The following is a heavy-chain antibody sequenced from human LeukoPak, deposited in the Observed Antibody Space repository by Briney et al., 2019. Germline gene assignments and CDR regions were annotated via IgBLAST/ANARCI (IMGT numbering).Heavy chain of an antibody. J-gene: IGHJ5*02. D-gene: IGHD3-10*01. CDR2: INPSGGST. V-gene: IGHV1-46*01. Sequence: ASVKVSCKASGYTFTSYYMHWVRQAPGQGLEWMGIINPSGGSTSYAQKFQGRVTMTRDTSTSTVYMELSSLRSEDTAVYYCARGRVDTMVRGVRTPNWFDPWGQGTLVTVSS. CDR1: GYTFTSYY. CDR3: ARGRVDTMVRGVRTPNWFDP.